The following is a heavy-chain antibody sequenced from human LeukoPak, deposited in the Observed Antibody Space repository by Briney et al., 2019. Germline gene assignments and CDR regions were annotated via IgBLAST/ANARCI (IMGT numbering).Heavy chain of an antibody. J-gene: IGHJ4*02. CDR3: TTPEYSSPFDY. CDR1: GFTSSNAW. CDR2: IKSKTDGGTT. V-gene: IGHV3-15*01. Sequence: GGSLRLSCAASGFTSSNAWMSWVRQAPGKGLEWVGRIKSKTDGGTTDYAAPVKGRFTISRDDSKNTLYLQMNSLKTEDTAVYYCTTPEYSSPFDYWGQGTLVTVSS. D-gene: IGHD6-6*01.